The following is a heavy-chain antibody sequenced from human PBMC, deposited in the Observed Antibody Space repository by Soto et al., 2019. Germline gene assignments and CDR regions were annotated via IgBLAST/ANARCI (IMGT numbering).Heavy chain of an antibody. D-gene: IGHD4-17*01. CDR2: IYYTGST. CDR1: GGSISTAGDY. Sequence: QLQESGPGLVKPSQTLSLTCTVSGGSISTAGDYWSWIRHRPGMGLEWIGYIYYTGSTLYNPSLESRINISVDTSTNQFFLKLTSVTAADTAVYYCARTVTTRCFDSWGQGTLVTVSS. J-gene: IGHJ4*02. CDR3: ARTVTTRCFDS. V-gene: IGHV4-31*03.